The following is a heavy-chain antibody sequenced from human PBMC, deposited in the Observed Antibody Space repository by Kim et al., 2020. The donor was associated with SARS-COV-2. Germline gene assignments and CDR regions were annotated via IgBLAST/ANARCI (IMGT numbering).Heavy chain of an antibody. CDR2: ISSSSSYT. V-gene: IGHV3-11*05. CDR3: ARELRQWQGGYFDY. D-gene: IGHD6-19*01. J-gene: IGHJ4*02. Sequence: GGSLRLSCAASGFTFSDYYMSWIRQAPGKGLEWVSYISSSSSYTNYADSVKGRFTISRDNAKNSLYLQMNSLRAEDTAVYYCARELRQWQGGYFDYWGQGTLVTVSS. CDR1: GFTFSDYY.